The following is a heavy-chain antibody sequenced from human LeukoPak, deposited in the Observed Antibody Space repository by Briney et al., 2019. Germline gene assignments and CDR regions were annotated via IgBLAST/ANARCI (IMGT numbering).Heavy chain of an antibody. CDR3: ARGCCLLEY. Sequence: PGRSLRLSCAASGFTFSSYGMHWVRQAPGKGLEWVAVIWYDGSNKYYADSVKGRFTISRNNSKNTLYLQMNSLRAEDTAVYYCARGCCLLEYWGQGTPVAVSS. CDR2: IWYDGSNK. J-gene: IGHJ4*02. D-gene: IGHD5/OR15-5a*01. V-gene: IGHV3-33*01. CDR1: GFTFSSYG.